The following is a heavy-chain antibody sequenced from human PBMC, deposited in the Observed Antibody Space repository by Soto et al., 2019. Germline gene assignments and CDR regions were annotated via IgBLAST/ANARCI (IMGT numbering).Heavy chain of an antibody. CDR1: GFTFSSYA. Sequence: EVQLLESGGDLIQPGGSLRLSCAASGFTFSSYAKSWVRQAPGKGLGWVSAISSSGGSTFYADSVKGRFTISRDNSRNTLYLQMNSLRAEDTAIYYCAKYQPMTQPRPYFDYWGQGILVTVSS. D-gene: IGHD3-22*01. CDR2: ISSSGGST. CDR3: AKYQPMTQPRPYFDY. J-gene: IGHJ4*02. V-gene: IGHV3-23*01.